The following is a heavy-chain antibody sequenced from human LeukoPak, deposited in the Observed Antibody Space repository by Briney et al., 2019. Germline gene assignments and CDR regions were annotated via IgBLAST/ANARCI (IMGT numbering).Heavy chain of an antibody. CDR2: ISSGSDSI. J-gene: IGHJ4*02. V-gene: IGHV3-48*02. CDR1: GFTFSTYG. CDR3: ARAEALLPYLY. D-gene: IGHD2-15*01. Sequence: GGSLRLSCAASGFTFSTYGINWVRQAPGKGLEWVSYISSGSDSIHYADSLKGRFTVSRDNAKNSLFLQMNSLRDEDTVVYYCARAEALLPYLYWGQGTLVTVSS.